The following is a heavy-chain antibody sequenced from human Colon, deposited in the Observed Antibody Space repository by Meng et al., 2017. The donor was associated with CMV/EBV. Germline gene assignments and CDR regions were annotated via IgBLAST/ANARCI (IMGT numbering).Heavy chain of an antibody. D-gene: IGHD6-19*01. J-gene: IGHJ4*02. V-gene: IGHV1-2*02. CDR2: IRSDGSAT. Sequence: QVQLIHDGAGGKERGASVKVSCKTSGYTFSDYYMHWVRQAPGQGLEWMGWIRSDGSATNYAQKFRGRVTMTRDASVSTAYMELSGLTSDDTAVYFCVRSSGWSLFDYWGPGALVTVSS. CDR1: GYTFSDYY. CDR3: VRSSGWSLFDY.